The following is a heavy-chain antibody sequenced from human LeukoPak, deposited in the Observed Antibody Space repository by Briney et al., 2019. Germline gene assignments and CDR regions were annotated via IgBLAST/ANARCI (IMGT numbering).Heavy chain of an antibody. D-gene: IGHD3-10*01. V-gene: IGHV3-23*01. CDR1: GFTFSSYG. Sequence: PGGTLRLSCAASGFTFSSYGMSWVRQAPGKGLEWVSAISGSGGSTYYADSVKGRFTISRDNAKNSLYLQMNSLRAEDTAVYYCARNRGVSAYYFDYWGQGTLVTVSS. CDR2: ISGSGGST. J-gene: IGHJ4*02. CDR3: ARNRGVSAYYFDY.